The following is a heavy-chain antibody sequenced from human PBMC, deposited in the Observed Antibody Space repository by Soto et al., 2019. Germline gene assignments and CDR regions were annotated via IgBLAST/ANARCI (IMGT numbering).Heavy chain of an antibody. CDR1: GFSLSTSGVG. Sequence: SGPTLVNPTQTLTLTCTFSGFSLSTSGVGVGWIRQPPGKALEWLALIYWDDDKRYSPSLKSRLTITKDTSKNQVVLTMTNMDPVDTATYYCAHSPLILLWFGELYNWFDPWGQRTLVTVSS. V-gene: IGHV2-5*02. CDR3: AHSPLILLWFGELYNWFDP. J-gene: IGHJ5*02. CDR2: IYWDDDK. D-gene: IGHD3-10*01.